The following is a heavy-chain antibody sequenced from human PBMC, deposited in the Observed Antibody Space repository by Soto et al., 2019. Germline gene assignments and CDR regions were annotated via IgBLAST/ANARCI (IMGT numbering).Heavy chain of an antibody. J-gene: IGHJ6*02. CDR1: GYTFTSYG. V-gene: IGHV1-69*13. CDR2: IIPIFGTA. CDR3: AIVVVITQESYYYGMDV. D-gene: IGHD3-22*01. Sequence: ASVKVSCKASGYTFTSYGISWVRQAPGQGLEWMGGIIPIFGTANYAQKFQGRVTITADESTSTAYMELSSLRSEDTAVYYCAIVVVITQESYYYGMDVWGQGTTVTVSS.